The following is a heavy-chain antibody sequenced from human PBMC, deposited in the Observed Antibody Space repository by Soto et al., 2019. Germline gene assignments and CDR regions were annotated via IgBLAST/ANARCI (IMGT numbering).Heavy chain of an antibody. Sequence: VASVKVSCKASGGTFSSYAISWVRQAPGQGLEWMGGIIPIFGTANYAQKFQGRVTITADESTSTAYMELSSLRSEDTAVYYCARVEAPMVRGVAKTHYYYYGMDVWGQGTTVTVSS. V-gene: IGHV1-69*13. J-gene: IGHJ6*02. CDR2: IIPIFGTA. CDR3: ARVEAPMVRGVAKTHYYYYGMDV. D-gene: IGHD3-10*01. CDR1: GGTFSSYA.